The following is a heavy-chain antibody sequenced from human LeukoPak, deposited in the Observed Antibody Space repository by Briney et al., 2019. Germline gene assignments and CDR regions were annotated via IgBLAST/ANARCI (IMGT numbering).Heavy chain of an antibody. CDR1: GFTFSSYG. D-gene: IGHD6-19*01. Sequence: GRSLRLSCAASGFTFSSYGMHWVRQAPGKGLEWVAVISYDGSNKYYADSVKGRFTISRDNSKNTLYLQMNSLRAEDTAVYYCARGDSSGWSAEYYFDYWGQGTLVTVSS. V-gene: IGHV3-30*03. CDR2: ISYDGSNK. CDR3: ARGDSSGWSAEYYFDY. J-gene: IGHJ4*02.